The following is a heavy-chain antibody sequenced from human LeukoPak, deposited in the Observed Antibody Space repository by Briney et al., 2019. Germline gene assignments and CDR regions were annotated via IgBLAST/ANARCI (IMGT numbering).Heavy chain of an antibody. D-gene: IGHD3-22*01. CDR2: IRSKAYGGTT. CDR1: GFTFGDYA. Sequence: GGSLRLSCTAPGFTFGDYAMSWFRQAPGKGLEWVGFIRSKAYGGTTEYAASVKGRFTIPRDDSKSIAYLQMNSLKTEDTAVYYCTREGALDYYDSSGYYYWGQGTLVTVSS. V-gene: IGHV3-49*03. J-gene: IGHJ4*02. CDR3: TREGALDYYDSSGYYY.